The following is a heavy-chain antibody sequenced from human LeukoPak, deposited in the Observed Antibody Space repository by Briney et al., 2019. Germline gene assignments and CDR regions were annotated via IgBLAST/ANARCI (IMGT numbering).Heavy chain of an antibody. D-gene: IGHD6-13*01. CDR3: AKSGADYSSWFLLPFDY. CDR2: IYSGGRT. J-gene: IGHJ4*02. CDR1: GLIASSNY. V-gene: IGHV3-53*01. Sequence: GGSLRLSCAVSGLIASSNYMSWIRQAPGKGLEWVSVIYSGGRTYYADSVQGRFTIPRDNSRNTLYLQMNSLRAEDTAVYYCAKSGADYSSWFLLPFDYWGQGTLVTVSS.